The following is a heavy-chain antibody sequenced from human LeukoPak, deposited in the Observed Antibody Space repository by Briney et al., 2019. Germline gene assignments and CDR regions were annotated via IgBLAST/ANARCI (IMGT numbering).Heavy chain of an antibody. CDR2: IRSKADGRTT. CDR3: TTDQFLRSTTYYGMDV. D-gene: IGHD5-12*01. Sequence: GGSLRLSCAASGFTFSNAWMNWVRQAPGKGLEWVGHIRSKADGRTTDYAAPVKGRFTISRDDSKNTLYLQMNSLKTEDTALYYCTTDQFLRSTTYYGMDVWGQGTTVTVSS. V-gene: IGHV3-15*07. CDR1: GFTFSNAW. J-gene: IGHJ6*02.